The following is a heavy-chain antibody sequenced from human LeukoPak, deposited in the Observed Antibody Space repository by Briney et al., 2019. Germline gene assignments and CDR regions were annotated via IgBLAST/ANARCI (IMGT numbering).Heavy chain of an antibody. CDR1: GFTFSSYS. J-gene: IGHJ4*02. CDR2: ISSSSSYI. V-gene: IGHV3-21*01. Sequence: GGSLRLSCAASGFTFSSYSMNWVRQAPGKGLEWVSSISSSSSYIYYADSVKGRFTISRDNAKNSLYLQMNSLRAEDTAVYYCARLEPEYCSSTSCYEREGGYWGQGTLVTVSS. D-gene: IGHD2-2*01. CDR3: ARLEPEYCSSTSCYEREGGY.